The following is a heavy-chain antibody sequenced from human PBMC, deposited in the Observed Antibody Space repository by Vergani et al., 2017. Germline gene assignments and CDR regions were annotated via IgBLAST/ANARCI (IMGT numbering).Heavy chain of an antibody. D-gene: IGHD3-10*01. CDR2: IDPSDSYT. Sequence: VQLVQSGAEVKKPGESLRISCKGSGYSFTSYWISWVRQMPGKGLEWMGRIDPSDSYTKYSPSFQGHVTISADKSISTAYLQWSSLKASDTAMYYCAIQDYYGSGSYYTGAWFDPWGQGTLVTVSS. V-gene: IGHV5-10-1*01. J-gene: IGHJ5*02. CDR3: AIQDYYGSGSYYTGAWFDP. CDR1: GYSFTSYW.